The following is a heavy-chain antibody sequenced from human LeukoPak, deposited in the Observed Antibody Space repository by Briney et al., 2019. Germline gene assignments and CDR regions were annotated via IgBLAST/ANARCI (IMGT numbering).Heavy chain of an antibody. CDR2: ISSSGSTI. V-gene: IGHV3-48*03. CDR1: GFTFSSYE. D-gene: IGHD1-26*01. J-gene: IGHJ4*02. CDR3: ARAGRRGANRASFDY. Sequence: AGSLRLSCAASGFTFSSYELNWVRQAPGKGLEWVSYISSSGSTIYYADSVKGRFTISRDNAKNSLYLQMNSLRAEDTAVYYCARAGRRGANRASFDYWGEGTLVTVSS.